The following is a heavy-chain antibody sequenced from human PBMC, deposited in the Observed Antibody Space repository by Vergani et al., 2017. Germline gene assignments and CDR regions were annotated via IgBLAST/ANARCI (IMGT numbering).Heavy chain of an antibody. CDR1: GGSISSAGYF. CDR3: ARIPSGYCSSVICFPFDH. D-gene: IGHD2-2*03. J-gene: IGHJ4*02. Sequence: QVQLQESGPGLVKPSQTLSLTCTVSGGSISSAGYFWSWIRQPPGKGLELIGYIYHSGSAYSNPSLESRVTMSVDTSKNQFSLNLNSVTASDTAVYYCARIPSGYCSSVICFPFDHWGQGSLVTVSS. CDR2: IYHSGSA. V-gene: IGHV4-31*03.